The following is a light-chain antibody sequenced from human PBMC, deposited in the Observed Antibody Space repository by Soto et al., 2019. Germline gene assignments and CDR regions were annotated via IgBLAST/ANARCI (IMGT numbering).Light chain of an antibody. CDR1: QSVPSGY. V-gene: IGKV3-20*01. CDR2: GAS. J-gene: IGKJ4*01. CDR3: QQYGTSFFT. Sequence: EIVLTQSPGTLSLSPGERATISCRASQSVPSGYVAWFQQKSGQAPRLLIYGASTRATGIPERFSGSGSGTDFILTISRLEPEDFAVYFCQQYGTSFFTFGGGTKVDIK.